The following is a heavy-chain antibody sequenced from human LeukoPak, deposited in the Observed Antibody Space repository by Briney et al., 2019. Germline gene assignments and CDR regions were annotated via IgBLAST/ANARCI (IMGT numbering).Heavy chain of an antibody. CDR2: MNPNSDNT. J-gene: IGHJ4*02. Sequence: ASVKVSCKASGYTFTSYDINWVRQATGQGLEWMGWMNPNSDNTGYAQKFQGRITMTRNTSISTAYMELSSLRAEDTAVYYCARRAGAYSHPYDYWGQGTLVTVSS. D-gene: IGHD4/OR15-4a*01. V-gene: IGHV1-8*01. CDR1: GYTFTSYD. CDR3: ARRAGAYSHPYDY.